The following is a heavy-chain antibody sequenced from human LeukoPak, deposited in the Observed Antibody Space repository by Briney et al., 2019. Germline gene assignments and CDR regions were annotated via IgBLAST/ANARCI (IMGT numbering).Heavy chain of an antibody. D-gene: IGHD3-22*01. CDR1: GFTFSSYA. Sequence: PGGSLRLSCAASGFTFSSYAMSWVRQAPGKGLEWDSAISGSGGSTYYADSVKGRFTISRDNSKNTLYLQMNSLRAEDTAVYYCAKGYDSSGYYLIDYWGQGTLVTVSS. CDR3: AKGYDSSGYYLIDY. J-gene: IGHJ4*02. V-gene: IGHV3-23*01. CDR2: ISGSGGST.